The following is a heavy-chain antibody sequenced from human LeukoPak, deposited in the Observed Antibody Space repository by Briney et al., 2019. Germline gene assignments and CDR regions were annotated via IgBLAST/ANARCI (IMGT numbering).Heavy chain of an antibody. CDR1: GFTFSNYW. V-gene: IGHV3-74*01. CDR2: ISQDGSDT. D-gene: IGHD1-14*01. J-gene: IGHJ4*02. Sequence: PGGSLGLSCEASGFTFSNYWIHGAGQAPGKGLEWVSRISQDGSDTIYADSVKGRLTVSRDNAKNTVFLQLSSLKAEDTAVYYCARYHTGGFWGQGRLVTVSS. CDR3: ARYHTGGF.